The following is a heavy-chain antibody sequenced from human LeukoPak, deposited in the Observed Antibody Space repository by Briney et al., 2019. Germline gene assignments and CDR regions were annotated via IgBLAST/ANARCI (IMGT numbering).Heavy chain of an antibody. V-gene: IGHV3-48*03. CDR1: IFTFSSYE. D-gene: IGHD4-17*01. Sequence: GSLRLSCAASIFTFSSYEMNWVRQAPGKGLEWVSYISSSGSIMYYADSVKGRSTISRDNAKHSLYLQMNSLRAEDTAVYYCVVGSYGDKRVDYWGQGTLVTVSS. CDR3: VVGSYGDKRVDY. J-gene: IGHJ4*02. CDR2: ISSSGSIM.